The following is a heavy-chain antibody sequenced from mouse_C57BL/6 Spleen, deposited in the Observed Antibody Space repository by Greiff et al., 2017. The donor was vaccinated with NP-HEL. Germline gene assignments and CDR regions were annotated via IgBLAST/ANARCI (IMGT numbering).Heavy chain of an antibody. CDR3: AREKENYDYDGGSWFAY. Sequence: QVQLKQSGPELVKPGASVKISCKASGYAFSSSWMNWVKQRPGKGLEWIGRIYPGDGDTNYNGKFKGKATLTADKSSSTAYMQLSSLTSEDSAVYFCAREKENYDYDGGSWFAYWGQGTLVTVSA. J-gene: IGHJ3*01. D-gene: IGHD2-4*01. CDR1: GYAFSSSW. V-gene: IGHV1-82*01. CDR2: IYPGDGDT.